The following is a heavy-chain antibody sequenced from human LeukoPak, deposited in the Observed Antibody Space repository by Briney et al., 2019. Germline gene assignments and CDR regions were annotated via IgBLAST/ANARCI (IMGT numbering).Heavy chain of an antibody. V-gene: IGHV1-2*02. D-gene: IGHD3-10*01. J-gene: IGHJ4*02. CDR1: GYAFTDFY. CDR2: INPNSGGT. CDR3: ARDLDYGSGSFSN. Sequence: GASVKVSCKASGYAFTDFYIHWVRQAPGQGLEWMGWINPNSGGTTYAQKFQGRVTMTTDTSISTAYLELNGLRSDDTAVYYCARDLDYGSGSFSNWGQGNLVIVSS.